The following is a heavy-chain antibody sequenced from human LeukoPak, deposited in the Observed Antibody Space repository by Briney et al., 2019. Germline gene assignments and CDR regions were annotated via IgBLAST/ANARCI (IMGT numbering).Heavy chain of an antibody. Sequence: ASVKVCCKASGYTFTSYGISWVRQAPGQGLEWMGWISAYNGNTNYAQKLQGRVTMTTDTSTSTAYMELRSLRSDDTAVYYCARALRLGELSPLGYWGQGTLVTVSS. CDR1: GYTFTSYG. V-gene: IGHV1-18*01. J-gene: IGHJ4*02. CDR2: ISAYNGNT. CDR3: ARALRLGELSPLGY. D-gene: IGHD3-16*02.